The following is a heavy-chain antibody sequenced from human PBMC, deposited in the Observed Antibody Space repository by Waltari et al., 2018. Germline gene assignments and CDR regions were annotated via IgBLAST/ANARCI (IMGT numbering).Heavy chain of an antibody. Sequence: QVQLQESGPGLVKPSETLSLTCAVSGYSISSGYYWGWIRQPPGKGLEWIGSIYHSGRTYDNPSLKSRVTISVDTSKNQFSLKLSSVTAADTAVYYCARVPDSSGWVDYWGQGTLVTVSS. CDR1: GYSISSGYY. CDR3: ARVPDSSGWVDY. J-gene: IGHJ4*02. CDR2: IYHSGRT. D-gene: IGHD3-22*01. V-gene: IGHV4-38-2*01.